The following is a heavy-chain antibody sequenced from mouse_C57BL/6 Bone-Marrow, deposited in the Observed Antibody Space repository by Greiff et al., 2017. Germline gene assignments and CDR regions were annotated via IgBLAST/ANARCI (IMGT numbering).Heavy chain of an antibody. J-gene: IGHJ3*01. CDR1: GFTFSSSA. V-gene: IGHV5-4*03. D-gene: IGHD2-2*01. Sequence: EVKLMESGGGLVKPGGSLKLSCAASGFTFSSSAMSWVRQTPEKRLEWVATISDGGSYTYYPDNVKGRFTISRDNAKNNLYLQMSHLKSEDTAMYYCARGVVTTAFAYWGQGTLVTVSA. CDR2: ISDGGSYT. CDR3: ARGVVTTAFAY.